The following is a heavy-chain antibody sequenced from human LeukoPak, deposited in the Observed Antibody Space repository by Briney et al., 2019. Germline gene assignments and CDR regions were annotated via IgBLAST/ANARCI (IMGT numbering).Heavy chain of an antibody. Sequence: PSETLSLTCAVYGGSFSGYCWSWIRQPPGKGLEWIGEINHSGSTNYNPSLKSRVTISVDTSKNQFSLKLSSVTAADTAVYYCARRGWWRRKQGSYRYNWFDPWGQGTLVTVSS. CDR2: INHSGST. CDR3: ARRGWWRRKQGSYRYNWFDP. CDR1: GGSFSGYC. D-gene: IGHD3-16*02. V-gene: IGHV4-34*01. J-gene: IGHJ5*02.